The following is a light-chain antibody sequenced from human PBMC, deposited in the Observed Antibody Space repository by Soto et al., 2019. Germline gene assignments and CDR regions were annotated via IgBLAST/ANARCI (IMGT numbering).Light chain of an antibody. V-gene: IGKV3-11*01. CDR3: HQRQSWPRT. CDR2: QTS. J-gene: IGKJ1*01. CDR1: QYINTR. Sequence: EIVLTQSPATLSSFPGDRVTLSCRARQYINTRLAWYQHRPGQAPRLLIYQTSIRAAGIPARVSASGSGTDFTLTISAVQPEDFALYYCHQRQSWPRTFGQGTKVDI.